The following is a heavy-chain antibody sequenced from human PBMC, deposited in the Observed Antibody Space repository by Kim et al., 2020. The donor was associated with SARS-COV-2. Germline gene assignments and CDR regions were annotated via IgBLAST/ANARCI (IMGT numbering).Heavy chain of an antibody. CDR3: ARHFALGASYYYYYVMDV. V-gene: IGHV4-39*01. J-gene: IGHJ6*02. D-gene: IGHD7-27*01. CDR1: GGSISSSNYY. CDR2: IYYSGST. Sequence: SETLSLTCTVSGGSISSSNYYWGWIRQPPGKGLEWIGSIYYSGSTYYNPSLESQVTISVDTSKNQFSLKLSSVTAADTAVYYCARHFALGASYYYYYVMDVWGQGTTVTVSS.